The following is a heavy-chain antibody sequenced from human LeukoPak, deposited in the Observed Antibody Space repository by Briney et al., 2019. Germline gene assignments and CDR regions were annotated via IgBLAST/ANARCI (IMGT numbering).Heavy chain of an antibody. CDR3: SRERVLRY. CDR1: GGSFSGYY. CDR2: INHSGTT. V-gene: IGHV4-34*01. Sequence: SETLSLTCAVYGGSFSGYYWSWIRQPPGKGLEWIGEINHSGTTNYNPSLKSRVTISVDTSRNQFSLKLSSVTAADTAVYYCSRERVLRYWGQGTLVTVSS. J-gene: IGHJ4*02.